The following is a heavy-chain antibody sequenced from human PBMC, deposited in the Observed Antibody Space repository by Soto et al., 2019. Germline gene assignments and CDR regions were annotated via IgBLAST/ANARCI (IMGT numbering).Heavy chain of an antibody. CDR1: GGSFSGYY. CDR2: INHSGST. J-gene: IGHJ6*03. Sequence: QVQLQQWGAGLLKPSETLSLTCAVYGGSFSGYYWSWIRQPPGKGLEWIGEINHSGSTNYNPSLKSRVTISVDTSKYQFSLKLSSVTAADTAVYYCARGRYSSNYYYYMDVWGKGTTVTVSS. V-gene: IGHV4-34*01. D-gene: IGHD6-13*01. CDR3: ARGRYSSNYYYYMDV.